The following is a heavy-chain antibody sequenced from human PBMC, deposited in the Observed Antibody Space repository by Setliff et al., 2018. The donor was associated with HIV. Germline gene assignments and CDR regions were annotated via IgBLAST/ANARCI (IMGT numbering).Heavy chain of an antibody. V-gene: IGHV4-59*08. Sequence: SETLSLTCTVSGGSICSYYWSWIRQPPGKGLEWIGYIYYSGSTHHNPSLESRVATSVDTSKNQFSLKLSSVTAADTAVYYCARIVRWELVATSTFFYYYMDVWGKGTTVTVSS. D-gene: IGHD1-26*01. CDR1: GGSICSYY. J-gene: IGHJ6*03. CDR3: ARIVRWELVATSTFFYYYMDV. CDR2: IYYSGST.